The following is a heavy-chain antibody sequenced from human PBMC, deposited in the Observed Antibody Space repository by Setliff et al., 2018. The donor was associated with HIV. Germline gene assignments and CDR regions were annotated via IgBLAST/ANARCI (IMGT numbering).Heavy chain of an antibody. V-gene: IGHV1-3*01. J-gene: IGHJ4*02. CDR2: INAGKGNT. Sequence: ASVKVSCKASGHTFTPYTLHWVRQAPGQRLEWMGWINAGKGNTKYPRKFQGRVTITRDTSASTAYLDLSSLRSEDTAVYYCARDKYYHDTSGPPLDYWGQGTLVTVSS. D-gene: IGHD3-22*01. CDR1: GHTFTPYT. CDR3: ARDKYYHDTSGPPLDY.